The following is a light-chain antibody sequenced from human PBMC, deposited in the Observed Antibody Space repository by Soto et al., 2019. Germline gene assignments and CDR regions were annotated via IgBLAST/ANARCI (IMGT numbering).Light chain of an antibody. Sequence: IVLTQSPGTLSLSPGERVTLSCRASQRISSSFLSWYQQKPGQAPSLLIYAASTRAAGVPDRFSGSGSGTDFTLTISRLEPEDFAVYYCQQYGSSLPYTFGQGTKLEIK. CDR3: QQYGSSLPYT. V-gene: IGKV3-20*01. J-gene: IGKJ2*01. CDR2: AAS. CDR1: QRISSSF.